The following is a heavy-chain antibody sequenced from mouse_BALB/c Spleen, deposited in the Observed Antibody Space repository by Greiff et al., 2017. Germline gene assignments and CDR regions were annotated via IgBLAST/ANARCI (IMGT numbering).Heavy chain of an antibody. CDR3: ATGYSKHFDY. D-gene: IGHD2-5*01. CDR2: INPSSGYT. V-gene: IGHV1-4*01. CDR1: GYTFTSYT. Sequence: QVQLKESGAELARPGASVKMSCKASGYTFTSYTMHWVKQRPGQGLEWIGYINPSSGYTNYNQKFKDKATLTADKSSSTAYMQLSSLTSEDSAVYYCATGYSKHFDYWGQGTTLTVSS. J-gene: IGHJ2*01.